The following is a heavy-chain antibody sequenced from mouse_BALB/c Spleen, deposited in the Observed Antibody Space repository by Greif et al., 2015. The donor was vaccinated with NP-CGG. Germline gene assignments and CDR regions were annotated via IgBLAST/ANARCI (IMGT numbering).Heavy chain of an antibody. J-gene: IGHJ2*01. Sequence: VRLVESGAELAKPGASVKMSCKASGYTFTSYWMHWVKQRPGQGLEWIGYINPSTGYTEYNQKFKDKATLTADKSSSTAYMQLSSLTSEDSAVYYCARGTQHFDYWGQGTTLTVSS. CDR3: ARGTQHFDY. CDR1: GYTFTSYW. V-gene: IGHV1-7*01. CDR2: INPSTGYT. D-gene: IGHD3-3*01.